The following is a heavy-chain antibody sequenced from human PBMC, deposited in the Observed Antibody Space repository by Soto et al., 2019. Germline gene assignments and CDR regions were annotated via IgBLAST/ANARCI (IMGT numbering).Heavy chain of an antibody. J-gene: IGHJ4*02. V-gene: IGHV4-4*02. CDR3: ARDRGLGHFDY. CDR1: GGSISSSNW. Sequence: QVQLQESGPGLVKPSGTLSLTCAVSGGSISSSNWWSWVRQPPGKGLEWIGEIYHSGSTNYNPSLKSXXTXSXXKSKNQFSLKLSSVTAADTAVYYCARDRGLGHFDYWGQGTLVTVSS. CDR2: IYHSGST. D-gene: IGHD3-10*01.